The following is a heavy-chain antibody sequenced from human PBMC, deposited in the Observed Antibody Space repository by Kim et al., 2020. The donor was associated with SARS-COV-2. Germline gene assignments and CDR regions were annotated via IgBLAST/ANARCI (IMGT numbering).Heavy chain of an antibody. J-gene: IGHJ6*02. Sequence: SVKVSCKASGGTFSSYAISWVRQAPGQGLEWMGGIIPIFGTANYAQKFQGRVTITADESTSTAYMELSSLRSEDTAVYYCARDGGGGYSNYAYYYYGMDVWGQGTTVTVSS. D-gene: IGHD4-4*01. CDR3: ARDGGGGYSNYAYYYYGMDV. V-gene: IGHV1-69*13. CDR2: IIPIFGTA. CDR1: GGTFSSYA.